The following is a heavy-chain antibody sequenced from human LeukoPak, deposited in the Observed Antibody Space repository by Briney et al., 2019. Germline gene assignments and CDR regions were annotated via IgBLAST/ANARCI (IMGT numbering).Heavy chain of an antibody. CDR1: GFTFSSYW. Sequence: GGSLRLSCAASGFTFSSYWMHWVRQAPGKGLVWVSRIKSDGSSTSYADSVKGRFTISRDNAKNTLYVQMNSLRAEDTAVYYCGREQAYSGSYCVDCWGQGTLVTVSS. CDR3: GREQAYSGSYCVDC. J-gene: IGHJ4*02. D-gene: IGHD1-26*01. CDR2: IKSDGSST. V-gene: IGHV3-74*01.